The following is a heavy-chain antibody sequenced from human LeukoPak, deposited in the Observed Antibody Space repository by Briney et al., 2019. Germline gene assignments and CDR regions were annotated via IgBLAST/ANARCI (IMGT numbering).Heavy chain of an antibody. D-gene: IGHD3-22*01. CDR2: INPNSGGT. Sequence: ASVKVSCKASGYTLTSYGISWVRQAPGQGLEWMGWINPNSGGTNYAQKFQGWVTMTRDTSISTAYMELSRLRSDDTAVYYCARASSYYYDSSGYYYDYWGQGTLVTVSS. J-gene: IGHJ4*02. V-gene: IGHV1-2*04. CDR3: ARASSYYYDSSGYYYDY. CDR1: GYTLTSYG.